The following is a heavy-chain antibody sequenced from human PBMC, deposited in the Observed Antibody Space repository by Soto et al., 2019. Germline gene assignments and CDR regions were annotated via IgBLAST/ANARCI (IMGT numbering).Heavy chain of an antibody. J-gene: IGHJ5*02. V-gene: IGHV1-69*12. D-gene: IGHD3-16*01. CDR2: ITPLYDTK. Sequence: QVQLVQSGPEVKEPGSSVKVSCKTSGGTFSSYSLNWVRQAPGQGLEWMGVITPLYDTKNYAQRFRGRVTFTADEAPSTVYMELTGATSDATAVYFCARRGTLKPFDPWGQGTLVTVSP. CDR3: ARRGTLKPFDP. CDR1: GGTFSSYS.